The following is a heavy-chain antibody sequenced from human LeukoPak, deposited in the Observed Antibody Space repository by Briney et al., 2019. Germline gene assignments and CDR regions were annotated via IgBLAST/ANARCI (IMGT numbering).Heavy chain of an antibody. CDR3: ARDVLR. CDR2: IYKTGST. V-gene: IGHV4-31*02. CDR1: GDSITSGGSY. Sequence: PSQTLSLTCTVSGDSITSGGSYWSWIRQRPGKGLEWIGYIYKTGSTYYNPSLKSRVTMSVDTSRNQFSLKVNSVTAADTAVYYCARDVLRWGQGTLVTVSS. D-gene: IGHD3-10*02. J-gene: IGHJ4*02.